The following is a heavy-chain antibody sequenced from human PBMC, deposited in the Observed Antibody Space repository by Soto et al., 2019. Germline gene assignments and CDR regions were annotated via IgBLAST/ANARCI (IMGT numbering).Heavy chain of an antibody. CDR1: GFSLSNARMG. J-gene: IGHJ5*02. CDR2: IFSNDEK. CDR3: ARIVGDIVVVVATPYNWFEP. Sequence: QVTLKESGPVLVKPTETLTLTCTVSGFSLSNARMGVSWIRQPPGKALEWLAHIFSNDEKSYSTSLKSRLTIAKETSKRQVVLTMTNMDPVDTATYYCARIVGDIVVVVATPYNWFEPWGQGTLVPVSS. D-gene: IGHD2-15*01. V-gene: IGHV2-26*01.